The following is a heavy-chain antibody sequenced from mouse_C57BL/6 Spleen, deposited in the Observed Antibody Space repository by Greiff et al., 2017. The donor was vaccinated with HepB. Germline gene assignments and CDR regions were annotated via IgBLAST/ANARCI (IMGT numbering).Heavy chain of an antibody. J-gene: IGHJ4*01. CDR2: IYPSDSET. CDR3: ARGLRNYYAMDY. D-gene: IGHD1-1*01. V-gene: IGHV1-61*01. Sequence: QVQLQQPGAELVRPGSSVKLSCKASGYTFTSYWMDWVKQRPGQGLEWIGNIYPSDSETHYNQKFKDKATLTVDKSSSTAYMQLSSLTSEDSAVYYCARGLRNYYAMDYWGQGTSVTVSS. CDR1: GYTFTSYW.